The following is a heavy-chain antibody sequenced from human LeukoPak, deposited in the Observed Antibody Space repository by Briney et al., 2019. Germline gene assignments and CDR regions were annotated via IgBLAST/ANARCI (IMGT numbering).Heavy chain of an antibody. J-gene: IGHJ4*02. CDR2: VSSGFHA. D-gene: IGHD5-18*01. Sequence: PGGSLRPSCTACGFTLGSHDMHWVRQIPGQGLEWVAAVSSGFHAFFADSVQGRFTVSREDARNSLYLQMNSLRAGDTAVYYCVREARGYHYTYFDYWGQGTLVTVSS. CDR1: GFTLGSHD. CDR3: VREARGYHYTYFDY. V-gene: IGHV3-13*01.